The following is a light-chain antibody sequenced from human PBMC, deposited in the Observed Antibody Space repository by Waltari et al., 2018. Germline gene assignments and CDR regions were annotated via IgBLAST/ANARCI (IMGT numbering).Light chain of an antibody. CDR3: QSYDSSLSGGV. CDR2: GNS. J-gene: IGLJ2*01. CDR1: SSNIGAGYD. V-gene: IGLV1-40*01. Sequence: QSVLTQPPSVSGAPGQRVTISCTGSSSNIGAGYDGHWYQQLPGTAPKPLISGNSNRPSGVPDRFSGSKSGTSASLAITGLQAEDEADYYCQSYDSSLSGGVFGGGTKLTVL.